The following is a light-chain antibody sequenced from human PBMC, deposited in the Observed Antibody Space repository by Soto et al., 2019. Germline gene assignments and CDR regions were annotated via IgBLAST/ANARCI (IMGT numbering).Light chain of an antibody. CDR1: QSASSNY. J-gene: IGKJ4*01. CDR3: QQYGRSPPLT. Sequence: EIVLTQSPGTLSLSPGERATLSCRASQSASSNYLAWYQQKPGQAPRLLIYAASTRSTGIPDRFSGSGSGTDFTLAISRLEPEDVAVYYCQQYGRSPPLTFGGGTKVDIK. V-gene: IGKV3-20*01. CDR2: AAS.